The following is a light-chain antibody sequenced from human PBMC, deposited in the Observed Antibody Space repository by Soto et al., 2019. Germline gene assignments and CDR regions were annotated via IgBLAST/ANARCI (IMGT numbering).Light chain of an antibody. V-gene: IGKV1-39*01. Sequence: DIQMTQSPSSLSASVGNVVTITCRASQAIFTFLHWYQQKEGKAPRFLIYATSNSQSGVPSRFSDTGSGTEFTLTISSLQPEDFATYFCQQGYSLPITFGQGTRLEIK. CDR3: QQGYSLPIT. CDR2: ATS. J-gene: IGKJ5*01. CDR1: QAIFTF.